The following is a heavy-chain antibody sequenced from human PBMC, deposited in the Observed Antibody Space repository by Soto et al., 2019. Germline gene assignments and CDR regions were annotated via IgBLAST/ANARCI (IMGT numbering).Heavy chain of an antibody. CDR2: ISPYNDHT. Sequence: QVQLTQSTGEVKKPGASVRVSCKATGYTFIRYGIAWVRQAPGQGFEWMGWISPYNDHTVYAQKFQGRVTMTVDTSTRTVYMNLRGLKSDDTAVYYCARGGYYDNSWGKLRHYGLDVWGQGTSVSVSS. V-gene: IGHV1-18*01. CDR3: ARGGYYDNSWGKLRHYGLDV. J-gene: IGHJ6*02. CDR1: GYTFIRYG. D-gene: IGHD3-16*01.